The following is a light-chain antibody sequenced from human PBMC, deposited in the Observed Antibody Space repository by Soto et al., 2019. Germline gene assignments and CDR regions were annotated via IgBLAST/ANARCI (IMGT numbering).Light chain of an antibody. CDR3: QKYTNVPA. V-gene: IGKV1-27*01. CDR1: QGISNY. Sequence: DIQMTQSPSSLSASVGDRVTITCRASQGISNYLAWYQQIPGKLPKLLISAASTLQSGVPSRFSGSGSGTDFTLTISSLQPEDVATYYCQKYTNVPAFGGGTKVEIK. CDR2: AAS. J-gene: IGKJ4*01.